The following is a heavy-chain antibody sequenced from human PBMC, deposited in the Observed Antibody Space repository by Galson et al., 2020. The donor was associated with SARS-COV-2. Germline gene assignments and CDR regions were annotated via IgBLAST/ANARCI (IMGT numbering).Heavy chain of an antibody. CDR2: ISSSSSYI. J-gene: IGHJ4*02. Sequence: AGGSLRLSCAVSGFTFSSYSMNWVRQAPGKGLEWVSSISSSSSYIYYADSVKGRFTISRDNAKNSLYLQMNSLRAEDTAVYYCARTWLGATIAGEVDYWGQGTLVTVSS. D-gene: IGHD1-26*01. CDR1: GFTFSSYS. V-gene: IGHV3-21*01. CDR3: ARTWLGATIAGEVDY.